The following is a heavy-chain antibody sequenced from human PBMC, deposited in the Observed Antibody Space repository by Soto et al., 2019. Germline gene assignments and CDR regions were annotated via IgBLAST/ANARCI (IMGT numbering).Heavy chain of an antibody. CDR2: ISYDGSDN. J-gene: IGHJ4*02. V-gene: IGHV3-30*03. CDR1: GFPFTSYG. D-gene: IGHD3-10*01. Sequence: QVQLVESGGGVVQPGRSLRLSCAASGFPFTSYGMHWVREGPDKGLEWVAIISYDGSDNYYADSVKGRFTISRDNSKNTLYLQMNSLRPEDTALYYCVGGQYYFDYRGQGTLFIVSS. CDR3: VGGQYYFDY.